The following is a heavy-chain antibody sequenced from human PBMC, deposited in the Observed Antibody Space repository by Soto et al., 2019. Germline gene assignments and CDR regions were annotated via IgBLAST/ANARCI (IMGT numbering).Heavy chain of an antibody. Sequence: GGSLRLSCAASGFTFSSYSMNWVRQAPGKGLEWVSYISSSSSTIYYADSVKGRFTISRDNAKNSLYLQMNSLRAEDTAVYYCARDGGVVVPAASDYWGQGTLVTVSS. CDR3: ARDGGVVVPAASDY. V-gene: IGHV3-48*01. CDR1: GFTFSSYS. CDR2: ISSSSSTI. J-gene: IGHJ4*02. D-gene: IGHD2-2*01.